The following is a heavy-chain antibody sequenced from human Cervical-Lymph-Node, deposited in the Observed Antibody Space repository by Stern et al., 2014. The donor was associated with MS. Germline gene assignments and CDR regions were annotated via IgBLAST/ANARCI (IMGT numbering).Heavy chain of an antibody. Sequence: QVQLQESGPGLVKPSQTLSLSCTVSGGSISSVRYYWSWIRQHPGQGLEWIGFTYYNGSSNYNPSLRSRTNISLDTSKNQFSLTLESVTAADTALYYCARRRRFCSNTSCYGFEIWGQGTMVIVSS. D-gene: IGHD2-2*01. V-gene: IGHV4-31*03. CDR3: ARRRRFCSNTSCYGFEI. J-gene: IGHJ3*02. CDR1: GGSISSVRYY. CDR2: TYYNGSS.